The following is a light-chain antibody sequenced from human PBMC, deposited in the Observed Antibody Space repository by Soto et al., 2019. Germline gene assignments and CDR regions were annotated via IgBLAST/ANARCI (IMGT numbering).Light chain of an antibody. J-gene: IGLJ7*01. CDR2: DVS. CDR1: NSDIGNYNL. Sequence: QPVLTQPASVSGSPGQSITISCTGTNSDIGNYNLVSWYQQHPGKAPKLIIYDVSKRPSGVSNRFSGSKSDNTASLTISGLQAEDEADYYCCSYAGTRDVFGGGTQLTVL. CDR3: CSYAGTRDV. V-gene: IGLV2-23*02.